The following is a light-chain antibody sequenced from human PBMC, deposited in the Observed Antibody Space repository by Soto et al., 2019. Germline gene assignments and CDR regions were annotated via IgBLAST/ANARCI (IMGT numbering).Light chain of an antibody. Sequence: ESVLMQAAGALSLSPGERATLSCRASQSVSSSYLAWYQQKPGQAPRLLIYGASSRATGIPDRFSGSGSGTDFTLTISRLEPEDFAVYYCQQYGSSPPWTFGQGTKVDIK. J-gene: IGKJ1*01. CDR3: QQYGSSPPWT. CDR1: QSVSSSY. V-gene: IGKV3-20*01. CDR2: GAS.